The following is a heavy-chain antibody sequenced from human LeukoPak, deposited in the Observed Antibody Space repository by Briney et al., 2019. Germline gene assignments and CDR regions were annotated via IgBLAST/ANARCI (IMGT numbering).Heavy chain of an antibody. D-gene: IGHD5-24*01. CDR3: ARGAYNFDY. J-gene: IGHJ4*02. Sequence: PGGSLRLSCAASGFIVSSYWMNWVRQAPGKGLEWVANIKQDGSEKYYVDPVKGRFTISRDSAKNSLFLQMNSLRAEDTAVYYCARGAYNFDYWGQGTLVTVSS. V-gene: IGHV3-7*01. CDR2: IKQDGSEK. CDR1: GFIVSSYW.